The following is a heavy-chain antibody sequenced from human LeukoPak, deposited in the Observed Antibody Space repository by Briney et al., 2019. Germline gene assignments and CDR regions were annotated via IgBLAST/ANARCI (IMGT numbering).Heavy chain of an antibody. CDR3: ASYTDAFDI. D-gene: IGHD3-16*01. CDR2: VNHSGST. V-gene: IGHV4-34*01. Sequence: SETLSLTCAVYGGSFSGYFWTWIRQPPGKGLEWIGEVNHSGSTNYNPSLKSRVTISVDMSKNQFSLKLSSVTAADTAVYYCASYTDAFDIWGQGTMVTVSS. J-gene: IGHJ3*02. CDR1: GGSFSGYF.